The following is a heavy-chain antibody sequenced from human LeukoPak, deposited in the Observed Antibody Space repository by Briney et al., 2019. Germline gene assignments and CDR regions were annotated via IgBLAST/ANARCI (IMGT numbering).Heavy chain of an antibody. CDR1: GFTFSSYS. CDR2: FTSSSRSI. CDR3: ARERSPLELRYYYYGMDV. J-gene: IGHJ6*02. V-gene: IGHV3-21*01. D-gene: IGHD1-26*01. Sequence: GGSLRLSCAASGFTFSSYSMTWVRQAPGKGLEWVSSFTSSSRSIYYADSVKGRFTISRDNAKQSLYLQMNSLRVEDTAIYYCARERSPLELRYYYYGMDVWGQGTTVTVSS.